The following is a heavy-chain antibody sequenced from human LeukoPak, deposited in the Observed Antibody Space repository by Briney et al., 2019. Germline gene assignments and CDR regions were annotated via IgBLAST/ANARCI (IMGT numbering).Heavy chain of an antibody. CDR1: GGSFSGYY. D-gene: IGHD3-22*01. Sequence: SETLSLTCAVYGGSFSGYYWSWIRQPPGKGLEWIGEINHSGSTNYNPSLKSRVTISVDTSKNQFSLKLSSVTAADTAVYYCARGRSGYVYYYYYYYMDVWGKGTTVTISS. J-gene: IGHJ6*03. CDR3: ARGRSGYVYYYYYYYMDV. CDR2: INHSGST. V-gene: IGHV4-34*01.